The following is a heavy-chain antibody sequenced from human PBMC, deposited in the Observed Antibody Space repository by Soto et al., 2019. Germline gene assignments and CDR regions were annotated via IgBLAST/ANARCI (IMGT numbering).Heavy chain of an antibody. V-gene: IGHV4-31*03. CDR3: ARCVFP. J-gene: IGHJ5*02. Sequence: SETLSLTCTVSGGSISSGGYYWNWIRQHPGKGLEWIGYIYYIGSTYYNPSLKSRVTISLDTSKNQFSLKLSSVTAADTAVYYCARCVFPRGQGTLVSVSS. CDR1: GGSISSGGYY. CDR2: IYYIGST. D-gene: IGHD3-16*01.